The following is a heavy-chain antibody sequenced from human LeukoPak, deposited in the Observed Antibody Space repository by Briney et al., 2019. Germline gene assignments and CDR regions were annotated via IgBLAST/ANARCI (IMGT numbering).Heavy chain of an antibody. CDR3: ARGPQQLVPDY. D-gene: IGHD6-13*01. J-gene: IGHJ4*02. CDR1: GFTFSSYW. V-gene: IGHV3-74*01. Sequence: GGSLRLSCAASGFTFSSYWMHWVRQAPGKGLVWVSRINSDGSSTSYADSVKGRFTISRDNAKNTLYLQMNSLRAEDTAVYYCARGPQQLVPDYWGQGTLVTVSS. CDR2: INSDGSST.